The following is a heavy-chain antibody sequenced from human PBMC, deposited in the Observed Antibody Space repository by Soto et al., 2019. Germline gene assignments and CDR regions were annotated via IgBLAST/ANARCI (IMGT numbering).Heavy chain of an antibody. V-gene: IGHV3-48*03. CDR3: VGGGLSYFDH. D-gene: IGHD3-16*01. CDR1: GFPFNNFG. CDR2: ITGGGAT. J-gene: IGHJ4*02. Sequence: GGSLRLSCVASGFPFNNFGMNWIRQAPGKGLEWISYITGGGATYYADSVKGRFTISRDNAKNSLFLQMNSVGVGDTAVYYCVGGGLSYFDHWGRGTLVTVSS.